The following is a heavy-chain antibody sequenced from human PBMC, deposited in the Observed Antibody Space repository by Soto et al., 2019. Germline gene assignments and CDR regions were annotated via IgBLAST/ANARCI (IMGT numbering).Heavy chain of an antibody. J-gene: IGHJ4*02. Sequence: QVQLVESGGGVVQPGRSLRLSCAASGFTFSSYGMHWVRQAPGKGLEWVAVISYDGSNKYYADSVKGRFTISRDNSKNTLYLQMNSLRAEDTAVYYCASTSSIADLFDYWGQGTLVTVSS. CDR1: GFTFSSYG. CDR2: ISYDGSNK. D-gene: IGHD6-6*01. CDR3: ASTSSIADLFDY. V-gene: IGHV3-30*19.